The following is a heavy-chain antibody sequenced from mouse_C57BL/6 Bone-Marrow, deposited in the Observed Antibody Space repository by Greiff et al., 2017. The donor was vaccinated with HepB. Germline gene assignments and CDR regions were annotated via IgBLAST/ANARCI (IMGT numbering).Heavy chain of an antibody. CDR3: ARSSVWNYFDY. D-gene: IGHD2-10*02. V-gene: IGHV1-50*01. CDR2: IDPSDSYT. Sequence: QVHVKQPGAELVKPGASVKLSCKASGYTFTSYWMQWVKQRPGQGLEWIGEIDPSDSYTNYNQKFKGKATLTVDTSSSTAYMQLSSLTSEDSAVYYCARSSVWNYFDYWGQGTTLTVSS. CDR1: GYTFTSYW. J-gene: IGHJ2*01.